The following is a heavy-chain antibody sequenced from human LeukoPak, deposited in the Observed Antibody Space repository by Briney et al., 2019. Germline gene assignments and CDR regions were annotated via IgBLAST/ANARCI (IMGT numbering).Heavy chain of an antibody. V-gene: IGHV3-21*06. J-gene: IGHJ4*02. D-gene: IGHD3-22*01. CDR3: ARDYYDSSASATFDY. CDR2: IASDTTYM. Sequence: GGSLRLSCEAPGFTFSTYTVNWVRQAPGKGLEWVSSIASDTTYMKYADSVKGRFSVSRDNAKNSVFLEMKSLRADDTVVYFCARDYYDSSASATFDYWGRGTLVTVSS. CDR1: GFTFSTYT.